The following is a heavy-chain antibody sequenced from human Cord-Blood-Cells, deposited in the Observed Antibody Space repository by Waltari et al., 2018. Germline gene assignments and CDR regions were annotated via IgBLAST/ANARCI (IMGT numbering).Heavy chain of an antibody. CDR2: ISAYNGNT. Sequence: QVQLVQSGAEVKKPGASVKVSCKASGYTFTSYGISWVRQAPGQGLEWMGWISAYNGNTNYAQNLQGRVTMTTDTSTSTAYMELRSLRSDDTAGYYCARAEEYCSGGSCLIDYWGQGTLVTVSS. CDR1: GYTFTSYG. J-gene: IGHJ4*02. CDR3: ARAEEYCSGGSCLIDY. V-gene: IGHV1-18*01. D-gene: IGHD2-15*01.